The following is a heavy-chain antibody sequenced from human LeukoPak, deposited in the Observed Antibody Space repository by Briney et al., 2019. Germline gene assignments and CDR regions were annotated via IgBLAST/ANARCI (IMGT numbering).Heavy chain of an antibody. Sequence: WVRQAPGKGLEWLALIYWDDDKRYSPSLKSRLTITKDTSKNQVVLTMTNMDPVDTATYYCAHVYYDILTGYCFDYWGQGTLVTVSS. V-gene: IGHV2-5*02. CDR2: IYWDDDK. CDR3: AHVYYDILTGYCFDY. D-gene: IGHD3-9*01. J-gene: IGHJ4*02.